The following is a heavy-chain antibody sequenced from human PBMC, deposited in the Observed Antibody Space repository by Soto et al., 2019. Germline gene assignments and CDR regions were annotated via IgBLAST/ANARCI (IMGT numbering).Heavy chain of an antibody. CDR1: GYTFTSYG. Sequence: ASVKVSCKASGYTFTSYGISWVRQAPGQGLEWMGWISAYNGNTNYAQKLQGRVTMTTDTSTSTAYMELRSLRSDDTAVYYCARNVDTAMGDWYFDLWGRGTLVTVS. J-gene: IGHJ2*01. D-gene: IGHD5-18*01. V-gene: IGHV1-18*01. CDR3: ARNVDTAMGDWYFDL. CDR2: ISAYNGNT.